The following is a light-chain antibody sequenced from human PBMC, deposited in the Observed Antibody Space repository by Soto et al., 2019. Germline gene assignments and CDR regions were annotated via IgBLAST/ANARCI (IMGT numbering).Light chain of an antibody. Sequence: QPVLTQPPSVSAAPGQKVTISCSGSRSNIGNNDVSWYQHLPGTAPKLLIYDNNKRPPGIPDRFSGSKSDTSATLGITGLQTGDEADYYCGTWDSSLSVVLFGGGTKLTVL. V-gene: IGLV1-51*01. CDR2: DNN. CDR3: GTWDSSLSVVL. CDR1: RSNIGNND. J-gene: IGLJ2*01.